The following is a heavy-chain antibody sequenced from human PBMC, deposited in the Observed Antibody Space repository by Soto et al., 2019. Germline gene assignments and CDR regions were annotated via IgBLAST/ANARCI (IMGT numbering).Heavy chain of an antibody. V-gene: IGHV3-30*18. Sequence: VAVISYDGSNKYYADSVKGRFTISRDNSKNTLYLQMNSLRAEDTAVYYCAKDEGVYCSSTSCYYFDYWGQGTLVTVSS. J-gene: IGHJ4*02. CDR2: ISYDGSNK. D-gene: IGHD2-2*01. CDR3: AKDEGVYCSSTSCYYFDY.